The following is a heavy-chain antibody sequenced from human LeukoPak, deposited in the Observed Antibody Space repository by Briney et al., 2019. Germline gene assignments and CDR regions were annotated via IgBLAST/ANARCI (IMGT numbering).Heavy chain of an antibody. CDR3: AGGTTGGYNHYYYYYMDV. V-gene: IGHV4-34*01. D-gene: IGHD3-9*01. CDR2: INHSGST. Sequence: PSETLSLTCAVYGGSFSGYYWRLIRQPPGKGLEWIGEINHSGSTNYNPSLKSRVTISVDTSKNQFSLKLSSVTAADTAVYYCAGGTTGGYNHYYYYYMDVWGKGTTVTVSS. CDR1: GGSFSGYY. J-gene: IGHJ6*03.